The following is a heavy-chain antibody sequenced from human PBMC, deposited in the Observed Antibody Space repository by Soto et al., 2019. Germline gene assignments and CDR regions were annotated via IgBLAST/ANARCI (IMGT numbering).Heavy chain of an antibody. V-gene: IGHV3-23*01. CDR2: ISATGGST. J-gene: IGHJ5*02. CDR1: GFTFSSYT. CDR3: AKGFIRDCDGDCTVDT. Sequence: EVQLLESGGGLVQPGGSLRLSCAASGFTFSSYTMSWVRQAPGKGLEWVSGISATGGSTYYADSVKGRFTFSRDNSKNTLYLQMNSLRAEDTAVYYCAKGFIRDCDGDCTVDTWGQGTLVTVSS. D-gene: IGHD2-21*02.